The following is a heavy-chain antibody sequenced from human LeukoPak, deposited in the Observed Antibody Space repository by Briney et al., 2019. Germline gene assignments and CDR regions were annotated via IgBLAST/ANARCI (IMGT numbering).Heavy chain of an antibody. CDR2: IYYSGST. D-gene: IGHD3-10*01. V-gene: IGHV4-61*01. CDR3: ARVIMVRGVSFPEY. J-gene: IGHJ4*02. Sequence: SETLSLTCTVSGGSVSSGSYYWSWIRQPPGKGLEWIGYIYYSGSTNYNPSLKSRVTISVDTSKNQFSLKLSSVTAADTAVYFCARVIMVRGVSFPEYWGQGTLVTVSS. CDR1: GGSVSSGSYY.